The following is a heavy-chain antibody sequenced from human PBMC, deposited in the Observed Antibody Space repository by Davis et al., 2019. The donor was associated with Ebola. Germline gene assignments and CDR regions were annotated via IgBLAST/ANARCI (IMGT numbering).Heavy chain of an antibody. CDR3: ARASFGYNSGWYADY. J-gene: IGHJ4*02. V-gene: IGHV1-3*01. CDR1: GFILTHSA. CDR2: VSGVNGNT. D-gene: IGHD6-19*01. Sequence: SVNVSCMASGFILTHSALHCVRQAPGHRLEWLEWVSGVNGNTKYSQRFQGRVTITTDTSANTVYLDLTSLRSEDTAVFYCARASFGYNSGWYADYWGPGSLVTVSS.